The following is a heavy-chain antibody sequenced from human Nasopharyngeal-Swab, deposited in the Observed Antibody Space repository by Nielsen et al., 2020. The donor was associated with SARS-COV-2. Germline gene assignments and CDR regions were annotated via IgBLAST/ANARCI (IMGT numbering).Heavy chain of an antibody. D-gene: IGHD5/OR15-5a*01. V-gene: IGHV4-59*08. J-gene: IGHJ4*02. CDR2: VYDRGST. CDR1: GGSMSNFH. CDR3: ARRLGLRAPFDY. Sequence: SETLSLTCTVSGGSMSNFHWRWIRLSPGKGLEWIGYVYDRGSTKYNPSHNRRVTISVDTSKTQFSLKVRSVTAADTAVYFCARRLGLRAPFDYWGQGTLVTVSS.